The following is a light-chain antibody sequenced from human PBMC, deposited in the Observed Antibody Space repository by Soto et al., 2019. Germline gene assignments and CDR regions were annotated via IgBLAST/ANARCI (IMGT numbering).Light chain of an antibody. Sequence: DIPMTQSPSSLSASVGDRVTITCLSSQSISSYVNWYQQKPGKAPKLLIYAASSLQSGVPSRVSRSGSGTDFTLTISSLQPEDFATYDCQQSYSTPFTFCPGTKVDIK. J-gene: IGKJ3*01. V-gene: IGKV1-39*01. CDR2: AAS. CDR1: QSISSY. CDR3: QQSYSTPFT.